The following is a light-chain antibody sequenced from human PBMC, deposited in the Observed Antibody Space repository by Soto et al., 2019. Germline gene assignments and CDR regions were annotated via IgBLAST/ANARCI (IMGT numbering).Light chain of an antibody. Sequence: DIQMTQSPSSLSASVGDRVTITCRASENIARYLNWSQQRPGKAPELLISAASSLQSGVPSRFSGGGSGTDFTLTISSLQPEDFATYYSQQRYSNPRTFGQGTKVEIK. J-gene: IGKJ1*01. CDR2: AAS. CDR3: QQRYSNPRT. V-gene: IGKV1-39*01. CDR1: ENIARY.